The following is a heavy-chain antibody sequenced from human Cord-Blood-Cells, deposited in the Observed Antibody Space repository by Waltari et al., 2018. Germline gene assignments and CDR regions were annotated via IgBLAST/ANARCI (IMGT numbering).Heavy chain of an antibody. V-gene: IGHV1-69*01. J-gene: IGHJ1*01. CDR1: GGTFSSYA. CDR3: ATDPYYYDSSGYYRSEYFQH. CDR2: IIPIFGTA. D-gene: IGHD3-22*01. Sequence: QVQLVQSGAEVKKPGSSVKVSCKASGGTFSSYAISWVRQATGQGLEWMGGIIPIFGTANYAQKFQGRVTITADESTSTAYMELSSLRSEDTAVYYCATDPYYYDSSGYYRSEYFQHWGQGTLVTVSS.